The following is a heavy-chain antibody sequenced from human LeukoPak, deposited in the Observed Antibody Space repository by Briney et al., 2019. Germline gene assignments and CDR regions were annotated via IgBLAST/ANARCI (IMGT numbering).Heavy chain of an antibody. Sequence: GGSLRLSCAASGFTFSSYAMSWVRQAPGKGLELVSAISGSGGSTYYADSVKGRFTISRDNSKNTLYLQMNSLRAEDTAVYYCAKVVYDSSGYYYYYYYYGMDVWGQGTTVTVSS. CDR2: ISGSGGST. J-gene: IGHJ6*02. CDR1: GFTFSSYA. CDR3: AKVVYDSSGYYYYYYYYGMDV. D-gene: IGHD3-22*01. V-gene: IGHV3-23*01.